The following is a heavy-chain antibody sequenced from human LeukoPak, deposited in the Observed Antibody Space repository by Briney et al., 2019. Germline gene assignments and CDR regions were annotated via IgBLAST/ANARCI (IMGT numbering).Heavy chain of an antibody. Sequence: GGSLRLSCTASGVTLSSYAMSWARQAPGKGLEWVSAISGSGGSTYYADSVKGRFTISRDNSKNTLYLQMNSLRAEDTAVYYCAKDGAYYDFWSGYFNYYYYGMDVWGQGTTVTVSS. J-gene: IGHJ6*02. D-gene: IGHD3-3*01. CDR2: ISGSGGST. V-gene: IGHV3-23*01. CDR3: AKDGAYYDFWSGYFNYYYYGMDV. CDR1: GVTLSSYA.